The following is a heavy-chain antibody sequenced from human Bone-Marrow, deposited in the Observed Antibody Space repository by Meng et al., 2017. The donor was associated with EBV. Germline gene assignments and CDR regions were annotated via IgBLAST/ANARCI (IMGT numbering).Heavy chain of an antibody. D-gene: IGHD3-10*01. J-gene: IGHJ4*02. CDR1: GGIFRSDA. V-gene: IGHV1-69*01. Sequence: QVQCLELGAEVKKPGSSVKVSCRTSGGIFRSDAVSWVRQAPGQGLEWMGGLIPMVGAPHYAQKFQGRVTIIADESTSTHSMQLNSMRSEDTAMYYCASESGRGFTPDYWGQGTLVTVSS. CDR2: LIPMVGAP. CDR3: ASESGRGFTPDY.